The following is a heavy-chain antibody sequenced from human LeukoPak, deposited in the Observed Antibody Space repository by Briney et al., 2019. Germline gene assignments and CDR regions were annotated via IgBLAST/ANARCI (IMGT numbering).Heavy chain of an antibody. D-gene: IGHD3-10*01. V-gene: IGHV3-21*01. CDR2: ISSSSSYI. CDR1: GFTFSSYS. J-gene: IGHJ4*02. CDR3: ARDQLGSYSGANFDY. Sequence: GGSLRLSCAASGFTFSSYSMNWVRQAPGKGLEWVSSISSSSSYIYYADSVKGRFTISRDNAKNSLYLQMNSLRAEDTAVYYCARDQLGSYSGANFDYWRQGTLVTVSS.